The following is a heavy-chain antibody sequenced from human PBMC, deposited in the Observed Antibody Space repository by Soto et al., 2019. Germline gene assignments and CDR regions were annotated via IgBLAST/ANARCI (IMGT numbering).Heavy chain of an antibody. CDR2: ISHDGSNK. CDR1: GFTFSSYV. CDR3: ATSLIRGVITTYFDY. V-gene: IGHV3-30-3*01. J-gene: IGHJ4*02. D-gene: IGHD3-10*01. Sequence: QVQLVESGGGVVQPGRSLRLSCAASGFTFSSYVIHWVRQAPGKGLAWVAVISHDGSNKYYADSVKGRFTISRDNSKNTLYLQMNNLRAEDTAVYYCATSLIRGVITTYFDYWGQGTLLTVSS.